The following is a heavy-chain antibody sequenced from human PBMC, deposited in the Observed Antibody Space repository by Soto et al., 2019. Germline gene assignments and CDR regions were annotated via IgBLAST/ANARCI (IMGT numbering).Heavy chain of an antibody. J-gene: IGHJ4*02. CDR1: GGTFSSYT. V-gene: IGHV1-69*08. D-gene: IGHD3-22*01. Sequence: QVQLVQSGAEVKKPGSSVKVSCKASGGTFSSYTISWVRQAPGQGLEWMGRIIPILGIANYAQKFQGRVTINADKSTSTAYMELSSLRSEDTAVYYCAREGSYYYDSSGYYSDYWGQGTLVTVSS. CDR3: AREGSYYYDSSGYYSDY. CDR2: IIPILGIA.